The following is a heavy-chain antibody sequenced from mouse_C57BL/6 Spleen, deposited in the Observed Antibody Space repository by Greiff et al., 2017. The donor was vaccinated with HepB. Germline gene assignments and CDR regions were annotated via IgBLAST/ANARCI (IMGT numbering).Heavy chain of an antibody. J-gene: IGHJ2*01. Sequence: EVHLVESGGGLVQPGGSLSLSCAASGFTFTDYYMSWVRQPPGKALEWLGFIRNKANGYTTEYSASVKGRFTISRDNSQSILYLQMNALRAEDSATYYCARSRSTGTYYFDYWGQGTTLTVSS. CDR2: IRNKANGYTT. D-gene: IGHD4-1*01. V-gene: IGHV7-3*01. CDR3: ARSRSTGTYYFDY. CDR1: GFTFTDYY.